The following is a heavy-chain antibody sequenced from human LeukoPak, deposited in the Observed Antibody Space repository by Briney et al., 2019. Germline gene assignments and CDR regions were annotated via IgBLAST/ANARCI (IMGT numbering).Heavy chain of an antibody. V-gene: IGHV3-11*05. D-gene: IGHD6-19*01. CDR3: ARAKLVAGTYFDY. CDR1: GFTFSDYY. Sequence: GGSLRLSCAASGFTFSDYYMSWTRQAPGKGLEWVSYISSSSSYTNYADSVKGRFTISRDNAKNSLYLQMNSLRAEDTAVYYCARAKLVAGTYFDYWGQGTLVTVSS. CDR2: ISSSSSYT. J-gene: IGHJ4*02.